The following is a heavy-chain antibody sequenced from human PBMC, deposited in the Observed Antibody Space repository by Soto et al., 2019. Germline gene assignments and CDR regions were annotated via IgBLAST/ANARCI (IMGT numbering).Heavy chain of an antibody. CDR1: GYTFTDYY. V-gene: IGHV1-2*02. D-gene: IGHD3-16*01. J-gene: IGHJ4*02. Sequence: ASVKVSCKASGYTFTDYYMYWVRQAPGQGPEWMGGINPNSGGAIYAQKFQGGVTMTRDTSISTAYMELSRLTSDDTAVYYCARDPIGGGAPYYFDYWGQGTLVTVSS. CDR2: INPNSGGA. CDR3: ARDPIGGGAPYYFDY.